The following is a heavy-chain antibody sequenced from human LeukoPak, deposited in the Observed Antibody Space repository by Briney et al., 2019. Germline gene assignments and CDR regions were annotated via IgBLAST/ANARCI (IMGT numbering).Heavy chain of an antibody. Sequence: GGSLRLSCGASGFTFSSYAMSWVRQAPGKGLEWVSSFSGSGGSTYYADSVKGRFTISRDNSKNTLYLEMNSLRAEDTGVYYCAKANSMTKAFEHFQHWGHGTLVTVSS. CDR3: AKANSMTKAFEHFQH. V-gene: IGHV3-23*01. D-gene: IGHD4-11*01. CDR1: GFTFSSYA. J-gene: IGHJ1*01. CDR2: FSGSGGST.